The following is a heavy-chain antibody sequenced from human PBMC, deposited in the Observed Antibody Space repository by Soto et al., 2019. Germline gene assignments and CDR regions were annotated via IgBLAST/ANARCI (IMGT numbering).Heavy chain of an antibody. V-gene: IGHV4-31*03. CDR2: IYHSGIT. Sequence: QVQLQESGPGLVKPSQTLSLTCTVSGGSISTGGYYWSWIRQHPGRGLAWIGYIYHSGITFSNPSLHIRVAISIDTSENQLSLKLSSVTAADTAVYYCATVRWELHNAFDIWGHGTMVSVSS. D-gene: IGHD4-17*01. J-gene: IGHJ3*02. CDR1: GGSISTGGYY. CDR3: ATVRWELHNAFDI.